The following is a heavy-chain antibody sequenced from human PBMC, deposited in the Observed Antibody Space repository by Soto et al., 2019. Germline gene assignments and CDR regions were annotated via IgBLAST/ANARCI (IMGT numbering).Heavy chain of an antibody. CDR3: ARDAVSSYFDY. CDR1: GFTFSSYA. CDR2: ISLDGSNK. V-gene: IGHV3-30*01. J-gene: IGHJ4*02. Sequence: QVQLVESGGGVVQPGRSLRLSCAASGFTFSSYAMHWVRQAPGKGLEWVAFISLDGSNKYYADSVKGRFTISRDNSKNTLYLQMNSLRAEDTAVYYCARDAVSSYFDYWGQGTLVTVSS.